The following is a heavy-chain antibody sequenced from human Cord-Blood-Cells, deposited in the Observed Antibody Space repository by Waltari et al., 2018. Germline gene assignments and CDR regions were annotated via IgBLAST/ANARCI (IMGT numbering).Heavy chain of an antibody. J-gene: IGHJ3*02. CDR2: IRNDGSDK. V-gene: IGHV3-30*02. CDR1: GFSFRTSG. D-gene: IGHD3-10*01. CDR3: AKRGDISSHGAFDI. Sequence: QVQLVESGGGVVQPGGSLRLACAASGFSFRTSGMHWVRQTPGKGLEWVTFIRNDGSDKDYADSVKGRFTVSRDNSKNTLYLQMSNLRAEDTAVYYCAKRGDISSHGAFDIWGQGTMVTVSS.